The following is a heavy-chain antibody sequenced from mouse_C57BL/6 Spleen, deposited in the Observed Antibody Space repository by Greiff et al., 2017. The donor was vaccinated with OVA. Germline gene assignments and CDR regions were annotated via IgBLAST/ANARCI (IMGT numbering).Heavy chain of an antibody. J-gene: IGHJ4*01. Sequence: EVKLQESGPGLVKPSQSLSLTCSVTGYSITSGYYWNWIRQFPGNKLEWMGYISYDGSNNYNPSLQNRISITRDTSKNQFFLKLNSVTTEDTATYYCARAPIYDGYFYAMDYWGQGTSVTVSS. V-gene: IGHV3-6*01. CDR1: GYSITSGYY. D-gene: IGHD2-3*01. CDR3: ARAPIYDGYFYAMDY. CDR2: ISYDGSN.